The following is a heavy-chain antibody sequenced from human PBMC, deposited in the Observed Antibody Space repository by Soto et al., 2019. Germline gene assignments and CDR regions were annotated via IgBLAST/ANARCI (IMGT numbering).Heavy chain of an antibody. J-gene: IGHJ6*04. CDR3: ARDDVLCDGGRCYGVPLDV. V-gene: IGHV3-66*01. Sequence: EVHLVESGGGLVQPGGSLRLSCAASGFTVSSKYMSWVRQAQGKGLEWVSLIQSGGPTYYADSVKGSFTISRDTSENTLHLQMDSLRAEYTAVYYCARDDVLCDGGRCYGVPLDVWCKGTTVTVSS. D-gene: IGHD2-15*01. CDR2: IQSGGPT. CDR1: GFTVSSKY.